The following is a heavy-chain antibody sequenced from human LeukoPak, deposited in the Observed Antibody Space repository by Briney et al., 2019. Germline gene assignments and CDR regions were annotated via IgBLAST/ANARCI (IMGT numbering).Heavy chain of an antibody. Sequence: GGSVRLSCAASGYTLSSYYMSWVPQAPGKGLEWVANINQNRGGTHYAESVKGGFTITRDTSNNSLYLQLNRLRAEDTAVYYCARVVGAGYFDLWGRGTLVTVSS. D-gene: IGHD1-26*01. CDR1: GYTLSSYY. CDR3: ARVVGAGYFDL. V-gene: IGHV3-7*01. CDR2: INQNRGGT. J-gene: IGHJ2*01.